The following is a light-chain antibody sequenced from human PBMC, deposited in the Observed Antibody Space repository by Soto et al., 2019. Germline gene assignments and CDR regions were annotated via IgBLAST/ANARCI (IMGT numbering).Light chain of an antibody. Sequence: EIVLTQSPGTLSLSPGEGDTVSCRVSQSINSKSLVWYPRKFGQAPRLLIYNTSSRATGIPDRFIGSGSGTDFTLTITRLEPEDFAVYYCQQYGGSPITFGLGTRLEIK. V-gene: IGKV3-20*01. J-gene: IGKJ5*01. CDR3: QQYGGSPIT. CDR2: NTS. CDR1: QSINSKS.